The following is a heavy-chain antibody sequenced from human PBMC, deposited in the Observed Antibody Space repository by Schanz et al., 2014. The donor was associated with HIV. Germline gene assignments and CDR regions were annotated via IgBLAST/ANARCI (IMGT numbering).Heavy chain of an antibody. V-gene: IGHV3-9*01. CDR3: ARDREWERLGPDWYFDL. Sequence: EVQLVESGGGLVQPGRSLRLSCAASGFTFDDYAMHWVRQAPGKGLVWVSGISWNSGSIGYADSVKGRFTISRDNAKNSLYLQMNSLRAEDTAVYYCARDREWERLGPDWYFDLWGRGTLVTVSS. CDR2: ISWNSGSI. D-gene: IGHD1-26*01. J-gene: IGHJ2*01. CDR1: GFTFDDYA.